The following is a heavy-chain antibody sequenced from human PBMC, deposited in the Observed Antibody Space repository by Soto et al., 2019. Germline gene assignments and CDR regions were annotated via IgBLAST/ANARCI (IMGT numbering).Heavy chain of an antibody. J-gene: IGHJ6*02. CDR1: GFTVGSNY. CDR2: IYSEGTP. Sequence: GGSLRLSCAASGFTVGSNYMSWVRQAPGKGLEWVSVIYSEGTPYYADSVKGRFTISRENSNNTLYLHMNNLRAEDTAVYYCARSTYYDILTGAYYYYAMDVWGQGTTVTVSS. D-gene: IGHD3-9*01. V-gene: IGHV3-53*01. CDR3: ARSTYYDILTGAYYYYAMDV.